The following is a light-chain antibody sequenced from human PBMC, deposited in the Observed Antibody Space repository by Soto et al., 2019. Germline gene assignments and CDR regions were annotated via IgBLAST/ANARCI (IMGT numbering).Light chain of an antibody. Sequence: EIVLTQSPGTLSLSPGERATLSCRASQSVSSSYLAWYQQKPGQAPRLLIYAASSRATGIPDRFSGSGSGTDFTLTISRLEPEDFAVFYCQQYGSSLLTFGGGTKVEI. CDR3: QQYGSSLLT. J-gene: IGKJ4*01. CDR2: AAS. V-gene: IGKV3-20*01. CDR1: QSVSSSY.